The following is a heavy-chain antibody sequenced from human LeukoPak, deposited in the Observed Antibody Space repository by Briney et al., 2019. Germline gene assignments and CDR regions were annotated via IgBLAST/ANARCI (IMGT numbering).Heavy chain of an antibody. D-gene: IGHD3-9*01. CDR3: ARERSFYDIVTGSRRYDYYYYGMDV. Sequence: SSVTVTCKSSGYTLTSYGISWVRQAPGQGLEWMGWISAYNGNTNYAQKLQGRVTMTPDTSTSTAYMELRSLRSDDTAVYYCARERSFYDIVTGSRRYDYYYYGMDVWGQGTTVTVSS. J-gene: IGHJ6*02. CDR2: ISAYNGNT. V-gene: IGHV1-18*04. CDR1: GYTLTSYG.